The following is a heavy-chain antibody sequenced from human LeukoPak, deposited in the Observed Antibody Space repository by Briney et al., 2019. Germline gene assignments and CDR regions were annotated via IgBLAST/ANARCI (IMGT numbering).Heavy chain of an antibody. CDR1: GFTFSSYA. D-gene: IGHD3-22*01. V-gene: IGHV3-23*01. J-gene: IGHJ4*02. Sequence: GGSLRLSCAASGFTFSSYAMSWVRQAPGKGLEWVSAISGSGGSTYYADSVKGRFTISRDNSNNTLYLQMNSLRAEDTAVYYCAKEIQYYYDSSGYYVFDYWGQGTLVTVSS. CDR2: ISGSGGST. CDR3: AKEIQYYYDSSGYYVFDY.